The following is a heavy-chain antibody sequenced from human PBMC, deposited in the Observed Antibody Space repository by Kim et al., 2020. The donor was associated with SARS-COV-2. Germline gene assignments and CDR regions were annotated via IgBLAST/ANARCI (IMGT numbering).Heavy chain of an antibody. CDR1: GGSFSGYY. V-gene: IGHV4-34*01. D-gene: IGHD3-10*01. CDR2: INHSGST. Sequence: SETLSLTCAVYGGSFSGYYWSWIRQPPGKGLEWIGEINHSGSTNYKPSLKSRVTISADTSKNQFSLKLSSVTAADTAVYYCASSYYGSGSYYSVRNYYYYGVDVWCQGTTVTVSS. CDR3: ASSYYGSGSYYSVRNYYYYGVDV. J-gene: IGHJ6*02.